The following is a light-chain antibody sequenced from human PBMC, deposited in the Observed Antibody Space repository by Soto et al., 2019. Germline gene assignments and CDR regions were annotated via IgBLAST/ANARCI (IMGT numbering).Light chain of an antibody. CDR3: QQSNNWPPLT. CDR2: GVS. CDR1: QSVAGN. J-gene: IGKJ4*01. V-gene: IGKV3-15*01. Sequence: EIVMTQSPATLSVSPGETATLSCRASQSVAGNLAWYQQKPGQPPRLLIYGVSTRATGVPARFSVSGSETDFSLTISSLQIEDFALYYCQQSNNWPPLTFGGGTKVDIK.